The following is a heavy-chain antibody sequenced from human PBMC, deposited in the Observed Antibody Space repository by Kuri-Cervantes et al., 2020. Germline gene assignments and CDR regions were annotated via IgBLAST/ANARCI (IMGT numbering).Heavy chain of an antibody. CDR1: SGSISSGGHY. Sequence: SETLSLTCTVSSGSISSGGHYCSWIRQHPGNGLEWIGHIYFSGSTYYNPSLKSRVTISVDTSKNQFSLKLSSVTAADTAVYYCTRVLSRPGFGVVISRNNWFDPWGQGTLVTVSS. J-gene: IGHJ5*02. D-gene: IGHD3-3*01. V-gene: IGHV4-31*03. CDR2: IYFSGST. CDR3: TRVLSRPGFGVVISRNNWFDP.